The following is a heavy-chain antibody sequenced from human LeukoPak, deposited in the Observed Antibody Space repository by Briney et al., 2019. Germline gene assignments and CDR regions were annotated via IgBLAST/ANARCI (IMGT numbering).Heavy chain of an antibody. J-gene: IGHJ4*02. CDR2: IKQDGSEK. Sequence: QSGGSLRLSCAASGFTFSSYWMSWVRQAPGKGLEWVANIKQDGSEKYYVDSVKGRFTISRDNAKNSLYLQMYSLRAEDTAVYYCARWYSSSRYDPRYYFDYWGQGTLVTVSS. CDR3: ARWYSSSRYDPRYYFDY. D-gene: IGHD6-6*01. CDR1: GFTFSSYW. V-gene: IGHV3-7*01.